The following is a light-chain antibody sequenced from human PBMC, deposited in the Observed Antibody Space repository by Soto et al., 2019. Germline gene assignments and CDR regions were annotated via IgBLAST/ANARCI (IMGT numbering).Light chain of an antibody. CDR2: KAS. J-gene: IGKJ1*01. CDR1: QTISSW. CDR3: QHYNSYPWT. Sequence: DIQMTQSPSTLSGSVGDRVTITWRASQTISSWLAWYQQKPGKAPKLLIYKASTLKSGVPSRFSGSGSGTEFTLTISSLQPGDFATYYCQHYNSYPWTFGQGTKVDIK. V-gene: IGKV1-5*03.